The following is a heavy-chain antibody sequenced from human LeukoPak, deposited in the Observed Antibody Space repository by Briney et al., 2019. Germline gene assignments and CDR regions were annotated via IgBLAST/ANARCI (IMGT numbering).Heavy chain of an antibody. CDR1: GYTLTELS. CDR3: ATEGSTMRSFDI. V-gene: IGHV1-24*01. Sequence: ASVEVSCKVSGYTLTELSMHWVRQAPGKGREWMGGFDPEDGETIYAQKFQGRVTMTEDTSTDTAYMELSSLRSEDTAVYYCATEGSTMRSFDIWGQGTMVTVSS. D-gene: IGHD3-22*01. CDR2: FDPEDGET. J-gene: IGHJ3*02.